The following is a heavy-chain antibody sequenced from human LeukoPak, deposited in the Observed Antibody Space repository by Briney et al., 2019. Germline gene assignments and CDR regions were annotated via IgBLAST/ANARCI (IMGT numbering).Heavy chain of an antibody. Sequence: GGSRRLSCAASGFTFDDYAMQWGRQAPGEGLEWVSGISWNSGTIDYADSVKGRFTISRDNAKNSLYLQMNSLRAEDTALYYCAKDGYYDSSGVLDYWGQGTLVTVSS. D-gene: IGHD3-22*01. V-gene: IGHV3-9*01. CDR3: AKDGYYDSSGVLDY. CDR1: GFTFDDYA. J-gene: IGHJ4*02. CDR2: ISWNSGTI.